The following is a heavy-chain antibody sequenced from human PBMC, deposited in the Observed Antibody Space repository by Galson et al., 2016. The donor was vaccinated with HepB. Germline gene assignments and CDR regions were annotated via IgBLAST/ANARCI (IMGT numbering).Heavy chain of an antibody. D-gene: IGHD5-12*01. Sequence: SLRLSCAASGFAFSSYWMYWVRQPPGKGLVWVSRINSDGSRRTYADSVKGRFTISRDNARNTLYLQRDSLRAEDTAVYYCARGGYDGYEIDYWGQGTLVSVSS. V-gene: IGHV3-74*01. J-gene: IGHJ4*02. CDR2: INSDGSRR. CDR1: GFAFSSYW. CDR3: ARGGYDGYEIDY.